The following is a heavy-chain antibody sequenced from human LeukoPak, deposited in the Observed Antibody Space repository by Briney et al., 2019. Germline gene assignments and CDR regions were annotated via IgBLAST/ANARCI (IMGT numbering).Heavy chain of an antibody. V-gene: IGHV3-66*02. CDR1: GFTVSSNY. Sequence: PGGSLRLSCAASGFTVSSNYMSWVRQAPGKGLEWVSVIYSGGRTYYADSVKGRFTISRDNSKNTMYLQMNSLRAEDTAVYYSAVDTNWGCFDYWGQGTLVTVSS. CDR2: IYSGGRT. J-gene: IGHJ4*02. CDR3: AVDTNWGCFDY. D-gene: IGHD7-27*01.